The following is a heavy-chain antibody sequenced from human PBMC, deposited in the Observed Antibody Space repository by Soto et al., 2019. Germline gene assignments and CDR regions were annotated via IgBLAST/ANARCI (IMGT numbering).Heavy chain of an antibody. CDR2: INPSGGST. V-gene: IGHV1-46*03. CDR3: ARDWDIVGVRSARGYSFVI. J-gene: IGHJ3*02. D-gene: IGHD2-15*01. CDR1: GYTFTSYY. Sequence: ASVKVSCKASGYTFTSYYMHWVRQAPGQGLEWMGIINPSGGSTSYAQKFQGRVTMTRDTSTSTVYMELSSLRSEDTAVYYCARDWDIVGVRSARGYSFVIRGQGTMVTVS.